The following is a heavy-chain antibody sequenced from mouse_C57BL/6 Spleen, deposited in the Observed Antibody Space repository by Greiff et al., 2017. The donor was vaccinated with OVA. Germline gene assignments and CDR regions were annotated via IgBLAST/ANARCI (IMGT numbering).Heavy chain of an antibody. CDR2: IYPGDGDT. Sequence: VQLQQSGAELVKPGASVKISCKASGYAFSSYWMNWVKQRPGKGLEWIGQIYPGDGDTNYNGKFKGKATLTADKSSSTAYMQLSSLTSEDSAVYFCAKAYYGSSLPYYCDYWGQGTTLTVSS. CDR1: GYAFSSYW. V-gene: IGHV1-80*01. D-gene: IGHD1-1*01. CDR3: AKAYYGSSLPYYCDY. J-gene: IGHJ2*01.